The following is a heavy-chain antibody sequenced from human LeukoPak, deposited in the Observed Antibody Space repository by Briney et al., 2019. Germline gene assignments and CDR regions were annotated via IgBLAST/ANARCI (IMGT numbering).Heavy chain of an antibody. CDR1: GGSISSSSYY. CDR3: TRGASDVDIVATISFDY. D-gene: IGHD5-12*01. V-gene: IGHV4-31*03. J-gene: IGHJ4*02. Sequence: SETLSLTCTVSGGSISSSSYYWGWIRQHPGKGLEWIGYIYYSGSTYYNPSLKSRVTISVDTSKNQFSLKLSSVTAADTAVYYCTRGASDVDIVATISFDYWGQGTLVTVSS. CDR2: IYYSGST.